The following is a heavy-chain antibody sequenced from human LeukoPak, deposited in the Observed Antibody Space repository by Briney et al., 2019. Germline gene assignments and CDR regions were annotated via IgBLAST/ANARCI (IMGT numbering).Heavy chain of an antibody. CDR1: GFIFSSYS. D-gene: IGHD5-24*01. V-gene: IGHV3-21*01. Sequence: PGGALRLSCAASGFIFSSYSMNAVRPAPGGGVEWVSSISRSSSYIYYADSVKGRFTISRDNAKNSLYLQMNSLRAEDTAVYYCARVSDPTMNYYYYYYMDVWGKGTTVTVSS. CDR2: ISRSSSYI. J-gene: IGHJ6*03. CDR3: ARVSDPTMNYYYYYYMDV.